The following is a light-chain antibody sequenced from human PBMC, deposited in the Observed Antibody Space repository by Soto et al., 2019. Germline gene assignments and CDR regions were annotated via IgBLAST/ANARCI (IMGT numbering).Light chain of an antibody. CDR3: QSYDTSLSGSI. CDR2: ANN. Sequence: QSVLTQPPSVSGAPGQRVTISCTGSSSNLGTGYDVHWYRQLPGTAPKLLIYANNDRPSGVPDRFSGSKSGTSASLAITGLQAEDEADYCCQSYDTSLSGSIFGGGTK. CDR1: SSNLGTGYD. V-gene: IGLV1-40*01. J-gene: IGLJ2*01.